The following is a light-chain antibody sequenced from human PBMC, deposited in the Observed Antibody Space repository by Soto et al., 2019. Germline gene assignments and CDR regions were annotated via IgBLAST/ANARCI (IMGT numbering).Light chain of an antibody. CDR2: GVN. J-gene: IGLJ1*01. V-gene: IGLV2-11*01. Sequence: QSALTQPPSVSGSPGQSVTISCTGTSSDVGGYRHVSWYQQHPGKAPKFVIYGVNRRPSGVTDRFSGSKSGNTASLTISGLLAEDEADYYCCSYAGTPYVFGSGTKLTVL. CDR3: CSYAGTPYV. CDR1: SSDVGGYRH.